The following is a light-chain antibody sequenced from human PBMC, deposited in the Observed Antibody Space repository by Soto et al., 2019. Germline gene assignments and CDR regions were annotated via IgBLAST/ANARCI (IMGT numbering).Light chain of an antibody. J-gene: IGLJ3*02. V-gene: IGLV6-57*04. CDR2: EDN. Sequence: NFMLTQPHSVSEARGKTVTISCTRSRCSIASNYVQWYQQRPGSAPTTVIYEDNQRPSGVPDRFSGSIDSSSNSASLTISGLKTEDEADYYCHSYGSTDQGVFGGGTKLTDL. CDR3: HSYGSTDQGV. CDR1: RCSIASNY.